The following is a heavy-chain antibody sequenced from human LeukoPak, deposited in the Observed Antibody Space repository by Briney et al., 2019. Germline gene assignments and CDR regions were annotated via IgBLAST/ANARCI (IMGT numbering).Heavy chain of an antibody. V-gene: IGHV3-7*01. D-gene: IGHD1-14*01. J-gene: IGHJ4*02. CDR3: ARVGNGHVMDY. Sequence: GGSLRLSCAASGFTFRRYWMSWVRQAPGKGLEWVANIKQDGSEKYYVDSVKGRFTISRDNDKNSLYLQMNSLRAEDTAVYYCARVGNGHVMDYWGQGTLVTASS. CDR1: GFTFRRYW. CDR2: IKQDGSEK.